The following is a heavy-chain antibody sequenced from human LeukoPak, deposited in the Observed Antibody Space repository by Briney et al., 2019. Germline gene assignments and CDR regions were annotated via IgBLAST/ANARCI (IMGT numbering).Heavy chain of an antibody. CDR3: ARGPVKETYGDPDY. D-gene: IGHD4-17*01. J-gene: IGHJ4*02. V-gene: IGHV1-69*13. Sequence: RASVKVSCKASGYTFTSYGISWVRQAPGQGLEWMGGIIPIFGTANYAQKFQGRVTITADESTSTAYMELSSLRSEDTAVYYCARGPVKETYGDPDYWGQGTLVTVSS. CDR2: IIPIFGTA. CDR1: GYTFTSYG.